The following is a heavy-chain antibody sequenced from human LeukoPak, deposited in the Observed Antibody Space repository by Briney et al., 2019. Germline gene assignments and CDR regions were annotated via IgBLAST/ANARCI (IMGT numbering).Heavy chain of an antibody. CDR3: AKDPDYYGSGDNWFDP. V-gene: IGHV3-30*02. CDR2: IRYDGSNK. J-gene: IGHJ5*02. D-gene: IGHD3-10*01. Sequence: GGSLRLSCAASGFTFDDYGMSWVRQAPGKGLEWVAFIRYDGSNKYYADSVKGRFTISRDNSKNTLYLQMNSLRAEDTAVYYCAKDPDYYGSGDNWFDPWGQGTLVTVSS. CDR1: GFTFDDYG.